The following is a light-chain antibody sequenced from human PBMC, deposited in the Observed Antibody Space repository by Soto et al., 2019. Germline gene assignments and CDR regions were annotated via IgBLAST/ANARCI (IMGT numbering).Light chain of an antibody. CDR3: SADTARSTLV. CDR2: EVR. Sequence: QSALTQPASVSGSAGQSITLSCSGTMRDVGAYNLVSWYQQHPGTAPKLIIYEVRNRTSGISSRFSGSRSGNTASLTISGLQPEDEGDYYCSADTARSTLVFGGGTKLTGL. J-gene: IGLJ3*02. CDR1: MRDVGAYNL. V-gene: IGLV2-14*01.